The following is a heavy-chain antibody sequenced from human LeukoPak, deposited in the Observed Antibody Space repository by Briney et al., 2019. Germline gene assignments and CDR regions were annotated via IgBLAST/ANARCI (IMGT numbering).Heavy chain of an antibody. Sequence: PGRSLRLSCAASRFTFSSYAMHWVRQAPGKGLEWVAVISYDGSNKYYADSVKGRFTISRDNSKNTLYLQMNSLRAEDTAVYYCAREGGYYYDSSGYLFDYWGQGTLVTVSS. D-gene: IGHD3-22*01. CDR3: AREGGYYYDSSGYLFDY. V-gene: IGHV3-30-3*01. J-gene: IGHJ4*02. CDR2: ISYDGSNK. CDR1: RFTFSSYA.